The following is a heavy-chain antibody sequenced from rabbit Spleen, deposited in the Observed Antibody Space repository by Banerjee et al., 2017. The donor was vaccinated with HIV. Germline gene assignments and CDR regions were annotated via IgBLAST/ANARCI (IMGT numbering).Heavy chain of an antibody. D-gene: IGHD1-1*01. CDR2: IDAGSSDFT. V-gene: IGHV1S40*01. CDR3: ARDTSTSFSSYGMDL. CDR1: GISFGISDY. J-gene: IGHJ6*01. Sequence: QSLEESGGGLVKPGGTLTLTCKGSGISFGISDYMCWVRQAPGKGLEWIACIDAGSSDFTYHASWAKGRFTISKTSSTTVTLQATSLAAADTATYFCARDTSTSFSSYGMDLWGQGTLVTVS.